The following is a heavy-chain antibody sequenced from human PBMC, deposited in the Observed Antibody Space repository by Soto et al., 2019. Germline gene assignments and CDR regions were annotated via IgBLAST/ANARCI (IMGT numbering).Heavy chain of an antibody. Sequence: SETLSLTCAVYGGSFSGYYWSWIRQPPGKGLEWIGEINHSGSTNYNPSLKSRVTISVDTSKNQFSLKLSSVTAADTAVYYCARARYCTSSSCPGYFKHWGQGTLVTVS. V-gene: IGHV4-34*01. CDR2: INHSGST. J-gene: IGHJ1*01. CDR3: ARARYCTSSSCPGYFKH. D-gene: IGHD2-2*01. CDR1: GGSFSGYY.